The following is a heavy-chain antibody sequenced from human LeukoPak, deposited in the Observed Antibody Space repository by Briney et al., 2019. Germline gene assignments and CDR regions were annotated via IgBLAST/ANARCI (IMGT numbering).Heavy chain of an antibody. D-gene: IGHD2-21*02. CDR2: IGTAGDT. V-gene: IGHV3-13*01. CDR1: GFTFSSYD. J-gene: IGHJ4*02. CDR3: ARDGLAYCGGDCYPAGY. Sequence: GGSLRLSCAASGFTFSSYDMHWVRQATGKGLEWVSAIGTAGDTYYPGSVKGRFTISRENAKNSLYLQMNSLRAEDTAVYYCARDGLAYCGGDCYPAGYWGQGTLVTVSS.